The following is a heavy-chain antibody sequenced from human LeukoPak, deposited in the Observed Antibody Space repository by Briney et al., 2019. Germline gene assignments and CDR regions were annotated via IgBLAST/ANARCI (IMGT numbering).Heavy chain of an antibody. CDR2: IIPIFGTA. CDR1: GSTFSSYA. D-gene: IGHD3-22*01. V-gene: IGHV1-69*13. CDR3: ARWHDSSGAFDY. J-gene: IGHJ4*02. Sequence: ASVKVSCKASGSTFSSYAISWVRQAPGQGLEWMGGIIPIFGTANYAQKFQGRVTITADESTSTAYMELSSLRSEDTAVYYCARWHDSSGAFDYWGRGTLVTVSS.